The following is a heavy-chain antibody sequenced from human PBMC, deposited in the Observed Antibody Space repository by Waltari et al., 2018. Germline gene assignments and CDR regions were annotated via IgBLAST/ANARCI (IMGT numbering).Heavy chain of an antibody. CDR1: GFGFTAAW. D-gene: IGHD7-27*01. V-gene: IGHV3-15*01. CDR2: IKSQNDGGTT. J-gene: IGHJ4*01. Sequence: EVQMVESGGGSVTPGDSLRLSCVASGFGFTAAWLTWVRQAPGKGLEWVGRIKSQNDGGTTDFAASVRGRFSISRDDSQNMVFLQMNSLRVEDTALYYCTTLDAPWGGWGHGTLVTVSS. CDR3: TTLDAPWGG.